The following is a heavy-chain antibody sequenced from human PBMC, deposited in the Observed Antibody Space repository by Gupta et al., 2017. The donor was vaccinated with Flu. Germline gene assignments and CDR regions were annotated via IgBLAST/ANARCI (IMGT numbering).Heavy chain of an antibody. V-gene: IGHV1-69*01. CDR1: GVTFSSYA. Sequence: QVQLVQSGAEVKKHGSSVKVSCKASGVTFSSYAINWVRQAPGQGLAWMGGIIPAFGPTNYAQKFQGRVTITADEATSTAYMELSSLRSEDTAVYYCARKGGGLCSGGTCYSFDYWGQGTLVTVSS. CDR3: ARKGGGLCSGGTCYSFDY. CDR2: IIPAFGPT. D-gene: IGHD2-15*01. J-gene: IGHJ4*02.